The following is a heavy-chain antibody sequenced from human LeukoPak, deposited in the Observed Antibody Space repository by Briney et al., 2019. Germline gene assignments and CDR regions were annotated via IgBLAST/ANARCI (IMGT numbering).Heavy chain of an antibody. CDR1: GYTFTAYY. CDR3: ARAPSTTVTTN. J-gene: IGHJ4*02. V-gene: IGHV1-8*02. Sequence: ASVKVSCKASGYTFTAYYMHWVRQAPGQGLEWMGWMNPNSGNTGYAQKFQGRVTMTRNTSISTAYMELSSLRSEDTAVYYCARAPSTTVTTNWGQGTLVTVSS. CDR2: MNPNSGNT. D-gene: IGHD4-17*01.